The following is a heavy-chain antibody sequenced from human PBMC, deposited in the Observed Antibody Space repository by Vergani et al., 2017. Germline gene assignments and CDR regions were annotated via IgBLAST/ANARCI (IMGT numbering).Heavy chain of an antibody. CDR1: GFTFSSYA. V-gene: IGHV3-48*02. D-gene: IGHD5-18*01. Sequence: EVQLLESGGGLVQPGGSLRLSCAASGFTFSSYAMNWVRQAPGKGLEWISYITSSSSTIYYADSVKGRFTISRDNAKNSLYLQMNSLRDEDTAVYYCARDGYSYGHKWFDPWGQGTLVTVSS. CDR2: ITSSSSTI. J-gene: IGHJ5*02. CDR3: ARDGYSYGHKWFDP.